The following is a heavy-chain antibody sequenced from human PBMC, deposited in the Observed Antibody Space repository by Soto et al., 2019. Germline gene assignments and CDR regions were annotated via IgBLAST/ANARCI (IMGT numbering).Heavy chain of an antibody. D-gene: IGHD3-22*01. CDR1: GGTFSSYA. CDR3: ARTYYYDSSGPRQSWEDGPEVYSYGMDC. V-gene: IGHV1-69*13. CDR2: IIPIFGTA. Sequence: SSVQVSCKASGGTFSSYAISWVRQAPGQGLEWMGGIIPIFGTANYAQKFKGRVTITADESTSTAYMELSSLRSEDTAVYYCARTYYYDSSGPRQSWEDGPEVYSYGMDCWGQGTTVTVAS. J-gene: IGHJ6*02.